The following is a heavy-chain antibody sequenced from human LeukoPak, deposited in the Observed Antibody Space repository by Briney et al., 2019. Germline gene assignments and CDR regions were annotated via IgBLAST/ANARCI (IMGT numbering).Heavy chain of an antibody. J-gene: IGHJ4*02. V-gene: IGHV3-66*01. D-gene: IGHD5-18*01. Sequence: PGGSLRLSCAASGFTVGSNYMSWVRQAPGKGLEWVSVIYSGGSTYYADSVKGRFTISRDNSKNTLYLQMNSLRAEDTAVYYCARWIQLTGLIAEDGLDYWGQGTLVTVSS. CDR3: ARWIQLTGLIAEDGLDY. CDR1: GFTVGSNY. CDR2: IYSGGST.